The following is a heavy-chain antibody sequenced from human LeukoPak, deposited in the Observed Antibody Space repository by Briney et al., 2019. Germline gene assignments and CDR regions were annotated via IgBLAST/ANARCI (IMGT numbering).Heavy chain of an antibody. V-gene: IGHV4-59*08. J-gene: IGHJ4*02. CDR2: IYYSGST. D-gene: IGHD6-19*01. CDR1: GGSISGYY. CDR3: ARLASSGWSHCDY. Sequence: SETLSLTCTVSGGSISGYYRRWIRQPPGKGPEWMGYIYYSGSTKYNPSLKSRVTISVDTSKNQFSLKMNSVTAADTTVYYCARLASSGWSHCDYWGQGTLVTVSS.